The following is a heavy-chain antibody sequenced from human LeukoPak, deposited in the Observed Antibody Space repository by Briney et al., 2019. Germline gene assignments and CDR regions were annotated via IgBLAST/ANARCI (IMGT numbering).Heavy chain of an antibody. D-gene: IGHD6-13*01. Sequence: GASVKVSCKASGYTFTSYYMHWVRQAPGQGLEWMGIINPSGGSTDYAQKFQGRVTMTRDTSSSTVYMELSSLRSEDTAVYYCARDRLDSSSWSYFDYWGQGTLVTVSS. V-gene: IGHV1-46*01. CDR2: INPSGGST. J-gene: IGHJ4*02. CDR3: ARDRLDSSSWSYFDY. CDR1: GYTFTSYY.